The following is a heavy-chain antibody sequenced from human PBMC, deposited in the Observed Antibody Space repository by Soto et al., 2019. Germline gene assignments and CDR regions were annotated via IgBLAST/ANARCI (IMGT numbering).Heavy chain of an antibody. J-gene: IGHJ6*02. D-gene: IGHD3-10*01. CDR3: ARVHPTEGYFYGSGAYVIYYYYYGMDV. CDR2: ISSSSSYI. Sequence: LRLSCAASGFTFSSYSMNWVRQAPGKGLEWVSAISSSSSYIYYAASVKGRFTISRDNAKNSLYMQMNSLRAEDTAVYYCARVHPTEGYFYGSGAYVIYYYYYGMDVWGQGTTVTVSS. CDR1: GFTFSSYS. V-gene: IGHV3-21*01.